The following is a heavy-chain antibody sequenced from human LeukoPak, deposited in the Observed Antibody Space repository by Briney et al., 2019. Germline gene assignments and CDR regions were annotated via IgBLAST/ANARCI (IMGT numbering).Heavy chain of an antibody. CDR1: GVSISSGSNY. D-gene: IGHD1-26*01. J-gene: IGHJ6*03. CDR2: IYYSGST. V-gene: IGHV4-39*07. CDR3: AREGSYYYYYMDV. Sequence: SGTLSLTCSVSGVSISSGSNYWGWIRQPPGKGLEWIGSIYYSGSTYYNPSLKSRVTISVDASKNQFSLKLSSVTAADTAVYYCAREGSYYYYYMDVWGKGTTVTISS.